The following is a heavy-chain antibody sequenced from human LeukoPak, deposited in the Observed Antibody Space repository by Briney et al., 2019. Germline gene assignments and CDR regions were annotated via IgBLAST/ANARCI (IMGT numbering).Heavy chain of an antibody. CDR3: ARDPGGYGEYFQH. CDR2: ISSSSYI. CDR1: GFTFSSYS. D-gene: IGHD4-23*01. V-gene: IGHV3-21*01. J-gene: IGHJ1*01. Sequence: GGSLRLSCAASGFTFSSYSMNWVRQAPGKGLEWVSSISSSSYIYYADSVKGRFTISRDNAKNSLYLQMNSLRAEDTAVYYCARDPGGYGEYFQHWGQGTLVTVSS.